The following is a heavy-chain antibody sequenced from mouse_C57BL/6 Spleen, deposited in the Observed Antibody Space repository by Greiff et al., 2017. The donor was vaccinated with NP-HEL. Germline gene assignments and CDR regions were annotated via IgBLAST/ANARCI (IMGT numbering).Heavy chain of an antibody. Sequence: QVQLQQSGPELVKPGASVKISCKASGYAFSSSWMNWVKQRPGKGLEWIGRIYPGDGDTNYNGKFKGKATLTADKSSSTAYMQLSSLTSEDYAVNFCARLHYGSSRFDYWGQGTTLTVSS. CDR2: IYPGDGDT. J-gene: IGHJ2*01. D-gene: IGHD1-1*01. CDR3: ARLHYGSSRFDY. V-gene: IGHV1-82*01. CDR1: GYAFSSSW.